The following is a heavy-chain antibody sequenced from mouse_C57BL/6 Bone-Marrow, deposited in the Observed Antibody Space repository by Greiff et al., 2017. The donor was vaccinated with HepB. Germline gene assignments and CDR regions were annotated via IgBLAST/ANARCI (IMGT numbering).Heavy chain of an antibody. CDR2: ISSGGSYT. V-gene: IGHV5-6*01. J-gene: IGHJ1*03. Sequence: EVQVVESGGDLVKPGGSLKLSCAASGFTFSSYGMSWVRQTPDKRLEWVATISSGGSYTYYPDSVKGRFTISRDNAKNTLYLQMSRLKSEDTAMYYCARRGRGGYFDVWGTGTTVTVSS. CDR1: GFTFSSYG. CDR3: ARRGRGGYFDV.